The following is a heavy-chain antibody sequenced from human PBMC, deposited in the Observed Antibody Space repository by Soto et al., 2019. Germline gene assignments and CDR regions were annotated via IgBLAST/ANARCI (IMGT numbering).Heavy chain of an antibody. CDR3: ARGGDSGYDQYYYYYYMDV. J-gene: IGHJ6*03. Sequence: SETLSLTCTVSGGSISSGGYYWSWIRQHSGKGLEWIGYIYYSGSTYYNPSLKSRVTISVDTSKNQFSLKLSSVTAADTAVYYCARGGDSGYDQYYYYYYMDVWGKGTTVTVSS. CDR2: IYYSGST. D-gene: IGHD5-12*01. CDR1: GGSISSGGYY. V-gene: IGHV4-31*03.